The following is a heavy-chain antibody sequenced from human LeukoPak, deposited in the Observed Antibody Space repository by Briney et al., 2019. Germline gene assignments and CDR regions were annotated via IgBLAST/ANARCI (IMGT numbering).Heavy chain of an antibody. J-gene: IGHJ4*02. V-gene: IGHV3-7*04. CDR1: GFTFSSYW. Sequence: GGSLRLSCAASGFTFSSYWMTWVRQAPGKGLEWVANIKQDGSEKYYVDSVKGRFTISRDNAENSLYLQMSSLRAEDTALYFCARGETSYAYWGQGTLVTVSS. CDR3: ARGETSYAY. D-gene: IGHD5-18*01. CDR2: IKQDGSEK.